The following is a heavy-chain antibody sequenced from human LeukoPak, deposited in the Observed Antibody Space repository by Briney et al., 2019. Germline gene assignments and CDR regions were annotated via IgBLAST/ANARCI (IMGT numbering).Heavy chain of an antibody. Sequence: PGGSLRLSCAASGFTFSSYSMNWVRQAPGKGLEWVSSISSSSSYIYYADSVKGRFTISRDNAKNSLYLQMNSLRAEDTAVYYCARLPSTYYYGSGSYYTDYWGQGTLVTVSS. D-gene: IGHD3-10*01. CDR1: GFTFSSYS. J-gene: IGHJ4*02. V-gene: IGHV3-21*01. CDR2: ISSSSSYI. CDR3: ARLPSTYYYGSGSYYTDY.